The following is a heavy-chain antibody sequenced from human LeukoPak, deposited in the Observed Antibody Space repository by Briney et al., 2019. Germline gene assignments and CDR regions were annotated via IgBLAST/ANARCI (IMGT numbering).Heavy chain of an antibody. Sequence: PSETLSLTCTVSGGSISSYYWSWIRQPAGAGLEWIGRIFTSGSTIYNPSLTSRVTMSVDMSKNQFSLKLSSVTAADTAVYYCARGGDWNPFDYWGQGILVTVSS. CDR1: GGSISSYY. CDR3: ARGGDWNPFDY. CDR2: IFTSGST. J-gene: IGHJ4*02. V-gene: IGHV4-4*07. D-gene: IGHD1-1*01.